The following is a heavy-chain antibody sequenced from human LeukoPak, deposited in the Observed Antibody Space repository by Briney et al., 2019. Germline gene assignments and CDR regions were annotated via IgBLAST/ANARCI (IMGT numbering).Heavy chain of an antibody. J-gene: IGHJ4*02. CDR2: ISWNSGSI. V-gene: IGHV3-9*01. CDR1: GFTFDDYA. D-gene: IGHD6-13*01. Sequence: GGSLRLSCAASGFTFDDYAMHWVRQAPGKGLEWVSGISWNSGSIGYADSVKGRFTISRDNAKNSLYLQMNSLRAEDTALYYCAKASLAAAPYFDYWGQGTLVTVSS. CDR3: AKASLAAAPYFDY.